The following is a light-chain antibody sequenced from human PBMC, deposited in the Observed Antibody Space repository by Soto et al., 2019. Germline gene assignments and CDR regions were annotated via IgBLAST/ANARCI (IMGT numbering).Light chain of an antibody. J-gene: IGKJ1*01. CDR3: QHYNSYSEA. V-gene: IGKV1-5*03. CDR1: RSISSL. Sequence: DIPMTQSPSTLYASVGDRVTLTCRARRSISSLLAWYQQKPAEAPKLLMYKASTLESGGPSRFSGSGPGTEFTLTISSLQPDDDATNYCQHYNSYSEAFGQGTKVDI. CDR2: KAS.